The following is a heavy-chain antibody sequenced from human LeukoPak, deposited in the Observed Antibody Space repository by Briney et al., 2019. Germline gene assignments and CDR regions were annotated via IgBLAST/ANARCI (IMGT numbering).Heavy chain of an antibody. CDR2: FYYSGST. D-gene: IGHD5-24*01. CDR3: AREGRWLQPRGYYYGMDV. CDR1: GGSISSYY. V-gene: IGHV4-59*12. J-gene: IGHJ6*02. Sequence: PSETLSLTCTVSGGSISSYYWSWIRQPPGKGLEWIWYFYYSGSTNYNPSLKSRVTISVDTSKNQFSLKLSSVTAADTAVYYCAREGRWLQPRGYYYGMDVWGQGTTVTVSS.